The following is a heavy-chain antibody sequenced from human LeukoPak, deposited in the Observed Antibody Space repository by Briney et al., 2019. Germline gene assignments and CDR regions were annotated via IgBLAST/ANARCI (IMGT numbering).Heavy chain of an antibody. D-gene: IGHD2-15*01. J-gene: IGHJ5*02. CDR2: IYHSGST. V-gene: IGHV4-4*02. CDR1: GGSISSSNW. CDR3: ARLVVAWWWFDP. Sequence: PSETLSLTCAVSGGSISSSNWWSWVRQPPGKGLEWIGEIYHSGSTNYNPSLKSRVTISVDTSKNQFSLKLSSVTAADTAVYYCARLVVAWWWFDPWGQGTLVTVSS.